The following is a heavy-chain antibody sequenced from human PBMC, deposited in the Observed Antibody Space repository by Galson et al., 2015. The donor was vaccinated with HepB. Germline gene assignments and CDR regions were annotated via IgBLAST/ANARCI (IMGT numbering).Heavy chain of an antibody. CDR1: GYTFTSYG. Sequence: CKASGYTFTSYGISWVRQAPGQGLEWMGWISVYNGNTNYAQKLQGRVTMTTDTSTSTAYMELRSLRSDDTAVYYCARARYSSSSNYYDSSGSLDYWGQGTLVTVSS. CDR2: ISVYNGNT. V-gene: IGHV1-18*01. CDR3: ARARYSSSSNYYDSSGSLDY. D-gene: IGHD3-22*01. J-gene: IGHJ4*02.